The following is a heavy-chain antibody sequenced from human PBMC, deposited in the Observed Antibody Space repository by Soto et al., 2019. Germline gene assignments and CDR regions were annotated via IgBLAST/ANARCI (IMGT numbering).Heavy chain of an antibody. V-gene: IGHV1-69*01. J-gene: IGHJ1*01. CDR2: IIPVFGTA. D-gene: IGHD3-22*01. Sequence: QVQLVPSVAEVKKPGSSVKVSCKASGGTFSSYAISRVRQAPGQGIEWMGGIIPVFGTANYAQKFQGRVTITADESTSTDYMELSSLRSEDTAVYYCARDSYYDSSGYPEYFQHWGQGPLVTVSS. CDR1: GGTFSSYA. CDR3: ARDSYYDSSGYPEYFQH.